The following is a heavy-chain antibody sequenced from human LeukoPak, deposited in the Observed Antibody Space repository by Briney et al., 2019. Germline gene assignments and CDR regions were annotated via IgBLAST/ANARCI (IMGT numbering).Heavy chain of an antibody. V-gene: IGHV1-2*02. CDR1: GYTFTGYY. CDR3: ARGQQCLAQDY. J-gene: IGHJ4*02. CDR2: INPNNGGT. D-gene: IGHD6-19*01. Sequence: GASVKVSCKASGYTFTGYYMHWVRQAPGQGLEWMGWINPNNGGTNYAQKFQGRVTMTRDTSISTAYMALSRLRSDDTAVYYCARGQQCLAQDYWGQGTLVTVSS.